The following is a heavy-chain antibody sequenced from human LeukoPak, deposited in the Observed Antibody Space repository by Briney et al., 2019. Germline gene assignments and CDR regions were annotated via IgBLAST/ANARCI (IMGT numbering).Heavy chain of an antibody. V-gene: IGHV4-34*01. Sequence: PSETLSLTCAVYGGSFSGYYWTWIRQPPGKGLEWIGEINHSGDTNYNPSLKSRVTLSVDTSKNQFSLKLSSVTAADTAVYFCARGFDYYGSGTYYMSPHYFHYWGQGTLVTVSS. CDR3: ARGFDYYGSGTYYMSPHYFHY. CDR1: GGSFSGYY. D-gene: IGHD3-10*01. CDR2: INHSGDT. J-gene: IGHJ4*02.